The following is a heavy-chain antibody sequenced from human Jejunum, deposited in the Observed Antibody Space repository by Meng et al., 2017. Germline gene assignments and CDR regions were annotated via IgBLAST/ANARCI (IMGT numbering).Heavy chain of an antibody. CDR2: IDSDDDK. D-gene: IGHD6-13*01. J-gene: IGHJ4*02. V-gene: IGHV2-70*01. Sequence: SGPTLVKPTQTLTLTCTFSGFSLSTSRMCVSWIRQPPGKALEWLALIDSDDDKYYSTSLKTRLTISKDTSKNQVVLTMTNVDPVDSATYYCARIRGSSWYPVDSWGQGTLVTVSS. CDR1: GFSLSTSRMC. CDR3: ARIRGSSWYPVDS.